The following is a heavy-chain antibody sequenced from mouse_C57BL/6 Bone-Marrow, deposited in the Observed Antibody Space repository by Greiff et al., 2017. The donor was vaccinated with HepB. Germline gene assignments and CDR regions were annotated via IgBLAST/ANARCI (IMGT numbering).Heavy chain of an antibody. CDR2: IDPSDSYT. CDR3: AREVYYDYDGFAY. V-gene: IGHV1-69*01. CDR1: GYTFTSYW. J-gene: IGHJ3*01. D-gene: IGHD2-4*01. Sequence: VQLHQPGAELVMPGASVKLSCKASGYTFTSYWMHWVKQRPGQGLEWIGEIDPSDSYTNYNQKFKGKSTLTVDKSSSTAYMQLSSLTSEDSAVYYCAREVYYDYDGFAYWGQGTLVTVSA.